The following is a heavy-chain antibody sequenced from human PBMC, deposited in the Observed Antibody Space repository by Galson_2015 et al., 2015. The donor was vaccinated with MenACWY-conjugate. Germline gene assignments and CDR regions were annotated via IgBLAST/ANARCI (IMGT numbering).Heavy chain of an antibody. CDR1: GFTFSNAR. V-gene: IGHV3-15*01. D-gene: IGHD6-13*01. CDR3: TTAVGVAAHGS. Sequence: SLRLSCEASGFTFSNARMNWVRQAPGKGLEWVGRIKRKYGGGTIEYAAPVKGRFIISRDDSKNTLYLQMNSLKAEDADVYYWTTAVGVAAHGSWGQGTLVTVSS. CDR2: IKRKYGGGTI. J-gene: IGHJ5*02.